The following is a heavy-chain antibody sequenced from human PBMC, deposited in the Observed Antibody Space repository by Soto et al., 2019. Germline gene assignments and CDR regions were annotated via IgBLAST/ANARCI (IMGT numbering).Heavy chain of an antibody. Sequence: QLQLQESGPGLVKPSETLSLTCTVSGDSISSSTYYWGWIRQPPGKGLEWIGSINYSGSTYYNPALQGRVAISVDTSNNQFSLKLSSVTAADPAVYYCARRMSGSYSDYWGQGTLVTVSS. V-gene: IGHV4-39*01. CDR3: ARRMSGSYSDY. CDR1: GDSISSSTYY. J-gene: IGHJ4*02. D-gene: IGHD1-26*01. CDR2: INYSGST.